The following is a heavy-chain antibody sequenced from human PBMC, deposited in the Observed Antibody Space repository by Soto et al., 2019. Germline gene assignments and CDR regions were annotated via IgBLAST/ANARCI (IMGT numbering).Heavy chain of an antibody. Sequence: PGGSLRLSCAASGFTFSSFHMNWVRQAPGRGLEWVAYITSSSDTIYYSDSVKGRFTISRDNGKNSLFLQMNSLRVDDTAVYYCARTNGAYSNYFDYWGQGTLVTVSS. CDR1: GFTFSSFH. J-gene: IGHJ4*02. CDR3: ARTNGAYSNYFDY. V-gene: IGHV3-48*01. D-gene: IGHD2-8*01. CDR2: ITSSSDTI.